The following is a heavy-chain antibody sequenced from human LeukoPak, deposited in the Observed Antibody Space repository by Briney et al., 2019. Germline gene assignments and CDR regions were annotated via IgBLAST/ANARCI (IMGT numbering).Heavy chain of an antibody. CDR2: IKQDGSEK. Sequence: GGSLRLSCAASGFTFSDYYMSWVRQAPGKGLEWVANIKQDGSEKYYVDSVKGRFTISRDNAKNSLYLQMNSLRAEDTAVYYCARVGGYYDSSGYYQHWGQGTLVTVSS. V-gene: IGHV3-7*01. CDR1: GFTFSDYY. CDR3: ARVGGYYDSSGYYQH. D-gene: IGHD3-22*01. J-gene: IGHJ4*02.